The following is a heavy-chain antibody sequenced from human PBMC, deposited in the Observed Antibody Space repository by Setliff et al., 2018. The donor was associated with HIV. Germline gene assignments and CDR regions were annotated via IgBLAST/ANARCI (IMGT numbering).Heavy chain of an antibody. Sequence: ASVKVSCKTSVYTFTNYYVNWGRQAPGQRLEWIGIMNCMNGDKSYAQNLKGRVTVTRDTSTSTVYMELSSLRHEDTAVYYCARGTQTNSGSYLAWGQGTLVTVSS. V-gene: IGHV1-46*01. D-gene: IGHD3-10*01. CDR3: ARGTQTNSGSYLA. CDR2: MNCMNGDK. CDR1: VYTFTNYY. J-gene: IGHJ4*02.